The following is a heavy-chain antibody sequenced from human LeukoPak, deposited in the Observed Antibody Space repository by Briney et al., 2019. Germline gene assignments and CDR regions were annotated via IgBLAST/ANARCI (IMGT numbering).Heavy chain of an antibody. Sequence: ASVKVSCKASGYTFTSYGISWVRQAPGQGLEWMLWISAYSGNTNYAQKLQGRVTMTTDTSTSTAYMELRSLRSDDTAVYYCARDGPYCSSTSCYDAFDIWSQGTMVTVSS. CDR3: ARDGPYCSSTSCYDAFDI. J-gene: IGHJ3*02. D-gene: IGHD2-2*01. CDR1: GYTFTSYG. CDR2: ISAYSGNT. V-gene: IGHV1-18*01.